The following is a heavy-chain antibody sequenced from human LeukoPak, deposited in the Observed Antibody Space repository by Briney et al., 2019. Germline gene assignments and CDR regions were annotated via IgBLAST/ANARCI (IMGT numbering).Heavy chain of an antibody. CDR1: GGTFSSYA. CDR2: IIPILGIA. Sequence: SVKVSCKASGGTFSSYAISWVRQAPGQGLEWMGRIIPILGIANYAQKFQARVTITADKSTSTAYMELSSLRSDDTAVYYCAREGPTGEFLGDHWGQGTLVTVSS. CDR3: AREGPTGEFLGDH. V-gene: IGHV1-69*04. D-gene: IGHD1-1*01. J-gene: IGHJ4*01.